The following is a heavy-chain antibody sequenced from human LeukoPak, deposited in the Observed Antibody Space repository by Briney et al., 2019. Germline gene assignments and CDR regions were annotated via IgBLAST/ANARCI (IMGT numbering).Heavy chain of an antibody. J-gene: IGHJ6*02. CDR1: GFTFSSYA. CDR2: ISYDGSNK. V-gene: IGHV3-30-3*01. CDR3: ASKIFASTNPIYYYYGMDV. D-gene: IGHD1-14*01. Sequence: GGSLRLSCAASGFTFSSYAMHWVRQAPGKGLEWVAVISYDGSNKYYADSVKGRFTISRDNSKNTLYLQMSSLRAEDTAVYYCASKIFASTNPIYYYYGMDVWGQGTTVTVSS.